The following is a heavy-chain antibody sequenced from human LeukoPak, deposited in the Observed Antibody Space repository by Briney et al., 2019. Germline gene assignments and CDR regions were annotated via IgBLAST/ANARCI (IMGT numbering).Heavy chain of an antibody. D-gene: IGHD4-23*01. V-gene: IGHV4-34*01. J-gene: IGHJ5*02. CDR2: INHSGST. Sequence: SETLSLTCAVYGGSFSGYYWSWIRRPPGKGLEWIGEINHSGSTNYNPSLKSRVTISVDTSKNQFSLKLSSVTAADTAVYYCARGRSDTVAQLGGWFDPWGQGTLVTVPS. CDR1: GGSFSGYY. CDR3: ARGRSDTVAQLGGWFDP.